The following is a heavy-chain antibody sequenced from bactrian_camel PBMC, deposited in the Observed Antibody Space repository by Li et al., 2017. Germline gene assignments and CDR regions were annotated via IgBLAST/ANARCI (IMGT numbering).Heavy chain of an antibody. CDR3: AADLVTDEPSLVEREYYY. Sequence: QVQLVESGGGSVQAGGSLRLTCAASEFAVDGADMGWYRQAPGHECELVSSVAIDGTPDYADSVKGRFTISRDGAENIIELQMHSLKPEDTATYYCAADLVTDEPSLVEREYYYWGQGTQVTVS. CDR1: EFAVDGAD. V-gene: IGHV3S55*01. CDR2: VAIDGTP. D-gene: IGHD1*01. J-gene: IGHJ4*01.